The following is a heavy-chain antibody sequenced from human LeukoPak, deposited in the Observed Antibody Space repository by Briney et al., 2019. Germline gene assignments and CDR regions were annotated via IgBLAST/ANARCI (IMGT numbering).Heavy chain of an antibody. Sequence: PSETLSLTCTVSGDSIRSYYWSWIRQPPGKGLEWIAYVYYSGSANYNPSLESRVTVSVDTSKNQFSLKLSSVTAADTAVYYCARHAYYDFWSGDYYYGMDVWGQGTTVTVSS. CDR1: GDSIRSYY. D-gene: IGHD3-3*01. CDR2: VYYSGSA. J-gene: IGHJ6*02. V-gene: IGHV4-59*08. CDR3: ARHAYYDFWSGDYYYGMDV.